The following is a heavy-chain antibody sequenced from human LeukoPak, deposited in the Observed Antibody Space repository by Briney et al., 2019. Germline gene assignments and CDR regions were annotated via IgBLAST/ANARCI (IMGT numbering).Heavy chain of an antibody. CDR1: GGSISSYY. CDR3: ARAPAYCSSTSCYAGGIDY. J-gene: IGHJ4*02. V-gene: IGHV4-59*01. D-gene: IGHD2-2*01. CDR2: IYYSGST. Sequence: SETLSLTCTVSGGSISSYYWSWIRQPPGKGLEWIGYIYYSGSTNCNPSLKSRVTISVDTSKNQFSLKLSSVTAADTAVYYCARAPAYCSSTSCYAGGIDYWGQGTLVTVSS.